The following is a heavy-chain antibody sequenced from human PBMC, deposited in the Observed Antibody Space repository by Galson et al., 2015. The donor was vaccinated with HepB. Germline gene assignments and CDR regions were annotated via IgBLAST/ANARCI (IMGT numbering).Heavy chain of an antibody. CDR2: TYYRSKWYN. Sequence: CAISGDSVSTNIVAWNWIRQSPSRGLEWLGRTYYRSKWYNDYAVSVQSRIAINPDTSSNQFSLQLNSVTPEDTGVYYCTRVRHLARGMDVWGQGTTVTVSS. V-gene: IGHV6-1*01. D-gene: IGHD5-12*01. CDR3: TRVRHLARGMDV. CDR1: GDSVSTNIVA. J-gene: IGHJ6*02.